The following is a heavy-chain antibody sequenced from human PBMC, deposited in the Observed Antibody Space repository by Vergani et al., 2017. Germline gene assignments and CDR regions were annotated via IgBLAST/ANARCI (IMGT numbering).Heavy chain of an antibody. D-gene: IGHD3-22*01. CDR1: GGTFSSYA. CDR3: AREQKQKYYDSTGQERDDAFDI. J-gene: IGHJ3*02. Sequence: QVQLVQSGAEVKKPGSSVKVSCKASGGTFSSYAISWVRQAPGQGLEWMGGIIPIFGTAHYAQKFQGRVTITADESTSAAYMELSSLRSEDTAVYYCAREQKQKYYDSTGQERDDAFDIWGQGTMVTVSS. V-gene: IGHV1-69*01. CDR2: IIPIFGTA.